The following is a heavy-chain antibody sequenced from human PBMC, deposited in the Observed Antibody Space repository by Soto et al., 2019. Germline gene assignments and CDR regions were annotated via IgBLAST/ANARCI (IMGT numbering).Heavy chain of an antibody. CDR1: GGTFSSYA. D-gene: IGHD4-17*01. CDR3: ARDRLSVDFHDGDYVTPYYYSYGMDD. CDR2: IIPIFGTA. Sequence: QVQLVQSGAEVKKPGSSVKVSCQASGGTFSSYAISWVRQAPGQGLEWMGGIIPIFGTANYAQKFQGRVTITADEATSTAYMGLSSLRSEDTAVIYDARDRLSVDFHDGDYVTPYYYSYGMDDWFQGTAVTVSS. V-gene: IGHV1-69*01. J-gene: IGHJ6*02.